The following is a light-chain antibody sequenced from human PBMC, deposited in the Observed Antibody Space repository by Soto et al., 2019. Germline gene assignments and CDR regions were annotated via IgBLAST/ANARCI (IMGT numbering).Light chain of an antibody. J-gene: IGKJ1*01. V-gene: IGKV3-20*01. Sequence: EIVLTQSPGTLSLSPGERATLSCRASQTVTNSYLAWYQQRPGQAPRLLIFGASFRATGIPDRFSGSGSGTDFTLTISRLEPEDFEVYYCQQYGRSPSTFGQGTKVEIK. CDR2: GAS. CDR1: QTVTNSY. CDR3: QQYGRSPST.